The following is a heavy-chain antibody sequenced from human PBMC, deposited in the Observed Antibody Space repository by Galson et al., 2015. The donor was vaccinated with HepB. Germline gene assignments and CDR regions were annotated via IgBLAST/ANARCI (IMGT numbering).Heavy chain of an antibody. V-gene: IGHV3-74*01. CDR2: INSDGSRT. D-gene: IGHD2/OR15-2a*01. CDR3: AREKDNNDAFDI. Sequence: SLRLSCAASGAASGSTFSRHGMHWVRRAPGKGLVWVSRINSDGSRTNYADFVKGRFPISRDNAKNTLYLQMNSLRAEDTAIYYCAREKDNNDAFDIWGQGTMVTVSS. J-gene: IGHJ3*02. CDR1: GAASGSTFSRHG.